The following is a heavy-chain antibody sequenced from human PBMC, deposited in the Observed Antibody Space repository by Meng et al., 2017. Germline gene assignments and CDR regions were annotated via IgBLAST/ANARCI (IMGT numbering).Heavy chain of an antibody. D-gene: IGHD2-2*01. V-gene: IGHV3-15*01. Sequence: GESLKISCAVSGFSFSNFWMSWVRQAPGKGLEWVGRIKSKTDGGTTDYAAPVKGRFTISRDDSKNTLYLQMNSLKTEDTAVYYCTTVDLPAAINWGQGTLVTVSS. CDR2: IKSKTDGGTT. CDR3: TTVDLPAAIN. J-gene: IGHJ4*02. CDR1: GFSFSNFW.